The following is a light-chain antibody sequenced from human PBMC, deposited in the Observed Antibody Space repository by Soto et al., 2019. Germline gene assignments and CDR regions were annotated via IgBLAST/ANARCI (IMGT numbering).Light chain of an antibody. J-gene: IGLJ7*01. CDR1: SSDVGGYDH. CDR2: DVN. Sequence: QSALTQPRSVSGSPGQSAAISCTGTSSDVGGYDHVSWYQQHPGKAPKLLVYDVNVRPSGVPDRFSGSKSGNTAFLTISGLQAEDEADYYCCSYAGRYTSVFGGGTQLTVL. V-gene: IGLV2-11*01. CDR3: CSYAGRYTSV.